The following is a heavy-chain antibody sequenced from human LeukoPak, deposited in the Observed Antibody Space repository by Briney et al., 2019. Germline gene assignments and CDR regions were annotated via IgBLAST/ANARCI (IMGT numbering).Heavy chain of an antibody. Sequence: KPGGSLRLSCAASGFTFNDYTMTWVRQAPGKGLEWVSSITGDCNYIFYADSVKGRFTISRDNAQNSLFLELNSLRGDDTAVYYCARERNFYYFDYWGQGALVAVSS. CDR2: ITGDCNYI. CDR1: GFTFNDYT. CDR3: ARERNFYYFDY. J-gene: IGHJ4*02. D-gene: IGHD3-3*01. V-gene: IGHV3-21*01.